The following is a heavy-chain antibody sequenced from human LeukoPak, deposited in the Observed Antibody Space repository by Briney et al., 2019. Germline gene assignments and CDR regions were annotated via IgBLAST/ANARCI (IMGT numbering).Heavy chain of an antibody. CDR1: GGSISSGGYY. Sequence: PSQTLSLTCTVSGGSISSGGYYWSWIRQHPGKGLEWIGYIYYSGSTYYNPSLKSRVTISVDTSKNQFSLKLSSVTAADTAVYYCARGLLGELSRTRPYHFDYWGQGTLVTVSS. J-gene: IGHJ4*02. CDR2: IYYSGST. D-gene: IGHD3-16*02. V-gene: IGHV4-31*03. CDR3: ARGLLGELSRTRPYHFDY.